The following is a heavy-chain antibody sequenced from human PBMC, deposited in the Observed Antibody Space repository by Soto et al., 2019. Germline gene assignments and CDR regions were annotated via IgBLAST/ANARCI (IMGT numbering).Heavy chain of an antibody. CDR2: INPNSGGT. CDR3: ARSAYCDFWSGYLNWFDP. D-gene: IGHD3-3*01. J-gene: IGHJ5*02. Sequence: GASVKVSCKASGYTFTGYYMHWVRQAPGQGLEWMGWINPNSGGTNYAQKFQGWVTMTRDMSISTAYMELSRLRSDDTAVYYCARSAYCDFWSGYLNWFDPWGQGTLVTVSS. CDR1: GYTFTGYY. V-gene: IGHV1-2*04.